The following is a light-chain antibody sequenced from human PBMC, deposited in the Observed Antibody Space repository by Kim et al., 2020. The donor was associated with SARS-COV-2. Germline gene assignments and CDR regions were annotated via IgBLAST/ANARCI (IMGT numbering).Light chain of an antibody. J-gene: IGKJ2*01. V-gene: IGKV1-39*01. CDR1: QSISSY. CDR3: QRRYSTPRT. CDR2: AAS. Sequence: DIQMTQSPSSLSASVGDRVTITCRASQSISSYLNWYQQKPGKAPKLLIYAASSLQSGVPSRFSGGGSGTDFTLTISSLQPEDFATYYCQRRYSTPRTFVKGTNLEI.